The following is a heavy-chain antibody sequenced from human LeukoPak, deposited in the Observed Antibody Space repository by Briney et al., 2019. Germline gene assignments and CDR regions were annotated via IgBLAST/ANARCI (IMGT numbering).Heavy chain of an antibody. CDR1: GFTFSSYS. J-gene: IGHJ4*02. CDR2: ISSSSRYI. D-gene: IGHD3-22*01. V-gene: IGHV3-21*01. Sequence: SGGSLRLSCAASGFTFSSYSMDWVRQAPGKGLEWVSIISSSSRYIYYADSVKGRFTISRDNAKNSLYLQMNSLRAEDTAVYYCARSPDSSGYSYYFDYWGQGSLVTVSS. CDR3: ARSPDSSGYSYYFDY.